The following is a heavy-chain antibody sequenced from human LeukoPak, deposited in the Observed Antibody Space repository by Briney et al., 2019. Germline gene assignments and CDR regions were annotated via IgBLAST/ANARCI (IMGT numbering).Heavy chain of an antibody. V-gene: IGHV3-7*01. CDR1: GFTFSTYW. D-gene: IGHD3-22*01. Sequence: SGGSLRLSCAASGFTFSTYWMTWVRQAPGKGLEWVANIKYDGGEKYYVDSVKGRFTISRDNARNSIFLQMNSLRVDDTAVYYCARDRYSDTSRVPFDHWGQGILVTVSS. CDR3: ARDRYSDTSRVPFDH. J-gene: IGHJ4*02. CDR2: IKYDGGEK.